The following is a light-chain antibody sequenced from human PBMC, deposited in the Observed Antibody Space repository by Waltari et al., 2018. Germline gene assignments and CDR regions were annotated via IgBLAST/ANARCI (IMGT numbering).Light chain of an antibody. CDR1: ISLLYNRNTY. V-gene: IGKV2-30*01. Sequence: DVVMTQTPLSLPVTLGQPASISCRSTISLLYNRNTYLSWFHQRPGQSPRRLIYKVSNRDSGVPDRFTGSGSGTAFTLRISRVEAEDVGIYYCMQGIHWRTFGQGTKLEIK. J-gene: IGKJ2*01. CDR2: KVS. CDR3: MQGIHWRT.